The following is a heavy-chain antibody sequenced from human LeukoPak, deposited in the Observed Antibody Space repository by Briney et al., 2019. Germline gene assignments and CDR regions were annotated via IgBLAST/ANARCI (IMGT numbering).Heavy chain of an antibody. CDR1: GYTFTDYH. V-gene: IGHV1-2*02. Sequence: GASVKVSCKASGYTFTDYHMHWVRQAPGQGLEWMGWINPNSGGTDYAQKFQGRVTMTRDTSITTAYMELSRLSSDDTAVYYCARDPAAGSVFDYWGQGTLVTVSS. J-gene: IGHJ4*02. CDR3: ARDPAAGSVFDY. CDR2: INPNSGGT. D-gene: IGHD6-13*01.